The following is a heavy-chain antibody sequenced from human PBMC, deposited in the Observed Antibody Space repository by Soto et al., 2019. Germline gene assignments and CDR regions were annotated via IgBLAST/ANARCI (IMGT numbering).Heavy chain of an antibody. CDR3: ARGDRGGSGSPASYYYSGLDV. J-gene: IGHJ6*02. Sequence: DVQLLESGGDLVQPGGSLRLSCAASGFTFSSYAMSWVRQAPGKGQEWVSSVSAGGDMTYYSDSVKGRFTISRDNSNNALFLQMNSLRAEDTALYYCARGDRGGSGSPASYYYSGLDVWGQGTTVTVSS. CDR2: VSAGGDMT. D-gene: IGHD3-10*01. V-gene: IGHV3-23*01. CDR1: GFTFSSYA.